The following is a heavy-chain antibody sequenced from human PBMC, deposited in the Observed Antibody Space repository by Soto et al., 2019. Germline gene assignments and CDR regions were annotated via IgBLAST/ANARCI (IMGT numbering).Heavy chain of an antibody. J-gene: IGHJ4*02. Sequence: EVQLLESGGGLVQPGGSLRLSCAASGFTFSSYAMSWVRQAPGKGLEWVSAISGSGGSTYYADSVKGRFTISRDNSKNTLHLQMNSLRAEDTAVYYCAKPSSGWYGGGDYWGQGTLVTVSS. CDR3: AKPSSGWYGGGDY. CDR1: GFTFSSYA. V-gene: IGHV3-23*01. CDR2: ISGSGGST. D-gene: IGHD6-19*01.